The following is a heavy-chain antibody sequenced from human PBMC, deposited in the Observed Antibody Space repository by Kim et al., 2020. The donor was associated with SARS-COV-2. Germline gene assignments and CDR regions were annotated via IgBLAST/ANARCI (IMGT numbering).Heavy chain of an antibody. J-gene: IGHJ4*02. D-gene: IGHD4-4*01. V-gene: IGHV1-3*01. CDR3: ARDMNPTVYDY. Sequence: KTKYSRKFQGRVTITRDTPANTAYMEMSSLTSDDTAVYYCARDMNPTVYDYWGQGTLVTVSS. CDR2: KT.